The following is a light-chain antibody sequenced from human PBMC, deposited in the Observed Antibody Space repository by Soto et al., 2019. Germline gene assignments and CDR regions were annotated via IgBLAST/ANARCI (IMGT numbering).Light chain of an antibody. J-gene: IGKJ1*01. V-gene: IGKV1-6*01. CDR2: AAS. CDR3: VQHYNYPPT. Sequence: AIPMTQSPSSLSASVGDRVTLTCRASQDIRNDLGWYQQKPGMAPRFLIYAASNLQSGVPSRFSGSGSGTDFTLTISSLQPEDFATYYCVQHYNYPPTFGQGTKVEVK. CDR1: QDIRND.